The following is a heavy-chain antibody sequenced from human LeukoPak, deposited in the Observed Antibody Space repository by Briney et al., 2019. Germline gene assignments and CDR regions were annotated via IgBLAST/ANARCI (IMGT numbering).Heavy chain of an antibody. CDR2: IYHSGST. CDR3: ASPGKYSSGWYVDY. Sequence: PSETLSLTCAVSGGSISSGGYSWSWIRLPPGKGLEWIGYIYHSGSTYYNPSLKSRVTISVDTSKNQFSLKLSSVTAADTAVYYCASPGKYSSGWYVDYWGQGTLVTVSS. V-gene: IGHV4-30-2*01. J-gene: IGHJ4*02. CDR1: GGSISSGGYS. D-gene: IGHD6-19*01.